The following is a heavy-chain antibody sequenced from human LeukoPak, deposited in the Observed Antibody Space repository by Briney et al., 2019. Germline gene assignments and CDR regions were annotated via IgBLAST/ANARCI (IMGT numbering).Heavy chain of an antibody. CDR1: GYIFTGYY. J-gene: IGHJ6*03. V-gene: IGHV1-46*01. Sequence: ASVKVSCKASGYIFTGYYMHWVRQAPGQGLEWMGIINPSGGSTSYAQKFQGRVTMTRDMSTSTVYMELSSLRSEDTAVYYCARESYSSSPGSLDYYYYYMDVWGKGTTVTVSS. CDR2: INPSGGST. CDR3: ARESYSSSPGSLDYYYYYMDV. D-gene: IGHD6-6*01.